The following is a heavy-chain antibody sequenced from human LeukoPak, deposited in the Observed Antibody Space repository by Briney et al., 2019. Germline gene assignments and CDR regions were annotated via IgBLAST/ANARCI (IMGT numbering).Heavy chain of an antibody. V-gene: IGHV3-21*01. Sequence: GGSLRLSCAASGFIFSSYSMNWVRQAPGKGLAWVSSISSSSSYKNYADSVRGRFTISRDNSKNTLCLQMNSLRAEDTAVYYCAKEIWPTVTTPGHTHFDYWGQGTLVTVSS. CDR1: GFIFSSYS. J-gene: IGHJ4*02. CDR2: ISSSSSYK. CDR3: AKEIWPTVTTPGHTHFDY. D-gene: IGHD4-17*01.